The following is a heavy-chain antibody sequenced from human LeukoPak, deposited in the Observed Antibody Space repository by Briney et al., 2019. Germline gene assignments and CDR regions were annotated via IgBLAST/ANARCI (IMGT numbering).Heavy chain of an antibody. D-gene: IGHD3-10*01. CDR2: INPNSGGT. Sequence: GASVKVSCKASGYTFTGYYMHWVRQAPGQGLEWMGWINPNSGGTNYAQKFQGRVTMTRDTSISTAYMELSRLRSDDTAVYYCARSKITMVRGMNYWGQGTLVTVSS. CDR3: ARSKITMVRGMNY. CDR1: GYTFTGYY. J-gene: IGHJ4*02. V-gene: IGHV1-2*02.